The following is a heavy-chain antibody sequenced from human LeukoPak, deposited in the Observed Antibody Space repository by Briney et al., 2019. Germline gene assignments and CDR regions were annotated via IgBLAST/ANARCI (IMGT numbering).Heavy chain of an antibody. CDR3: ARPIVGWRNGSSIDY. CDR1: GGSISSYY. V-gene: IGHV4-59*08. D-gene: IGHD2-15*01. Sequence: SETLSLTCTVSGGSISSYYWGWIRQPPGKGLEWIGYIYYSGSTNYNPSLKSRVTISVDTSKNQFSLKLSSVTAADTAVYYCARPIVGWRNGSSIDYWGQGTLVTVSS. CDR2: IYYSGST. J-gene: IGHJ4*02.